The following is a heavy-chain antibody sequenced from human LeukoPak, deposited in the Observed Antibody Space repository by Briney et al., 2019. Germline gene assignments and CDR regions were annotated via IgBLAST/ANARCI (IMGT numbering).Heavy chain of an antibody. CDR2: ISSSSSYI. CDR3: ARVLATIPPDAFDI. D-gene: IGHD5-12*01. Sequence: PGGSLRLSCAASGFTFSSYSMNWVRQAPGKGLEWVSSISSSSSYIYYADSVKGRFTISRDNAKNSLYLQMNSLRAEDTAVYYCARVLATIPPDAFDIWGQGTMVTVSS. J-gene: IGHJ3*02. CDR1: GFTFSSYS. V-gene: IGHV3-21*01.